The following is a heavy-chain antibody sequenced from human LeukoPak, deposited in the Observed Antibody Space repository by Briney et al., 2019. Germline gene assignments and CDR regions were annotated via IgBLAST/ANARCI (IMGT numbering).Heavy chain of an antibody. J-gene: IGHJ6*02. V-gene: IGHV3-53*01. CDR3: ARFYCSGANCYAMDV. Sequence: GGSLRLSCAASGSTVSNNDMSWVRQAPGQGLEWVSVIYSGGNTYHADSVKGRFTISRDNSKNRLYLQRNSLRAEDTAVYYCARFYCSGANCYAMDVWGQGTTVSVSS. CDR2: IYSGGNT. D-gene: IGHD2-15*01. CDR1: GSTVSNND.